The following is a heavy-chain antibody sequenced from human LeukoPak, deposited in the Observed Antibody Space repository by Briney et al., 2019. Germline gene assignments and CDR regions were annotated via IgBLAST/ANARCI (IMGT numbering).Heavy chain of an antibody. CDR3: ARLDSNGWFDY. J-gene: IGHJ4*02. D-gene: IGHD6-19*01. CDR1: GFLLRTSEMR. V-gene: IGHV2-70*04. CDR2: IDWDDDK. Sequence: SGPALVKPTQTLTLTCTFSGFLLRTSEMRVSWIRHPPGKALEWLARIDWDDDKFYSTSLKTRLTISKDTSKNQVVLTMTNMDPVDTATYYCARLDSNGWFDYWGQGTLVTVSS.